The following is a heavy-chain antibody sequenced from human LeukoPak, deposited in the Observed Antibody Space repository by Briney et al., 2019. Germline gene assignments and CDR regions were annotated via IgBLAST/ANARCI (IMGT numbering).Heavy chain of an antibody. CDR3: VGTIASRGSEY. CDR1: GFTFTNYW. CDR2: LPPDELGI. J-gene: IGHJ4*02. D-gene: IGHD6-6*01. Sequence: SGGSLRLSCAASGFTFTNYWMHWVRQAPGMGLVWVSRLPPDELGIIYADPVKGRFTVSRDNAKNTVYLQMNNLRVDDTAMYYCVGTIASRGSEYWGQGALVTVSS. V-gene: IGHV3-74*01.